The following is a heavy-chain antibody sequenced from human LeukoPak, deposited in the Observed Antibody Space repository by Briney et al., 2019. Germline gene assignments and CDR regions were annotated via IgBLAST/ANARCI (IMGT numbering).Heavy chain of an antibody. CDR3: AKDLTTVVTPGFDS. D-gene: IGHD4-23*01. Sequence: GGSLRLSCAASGVIFSSYAMSWVRQAPGKGLEWVSSISGNGGSTYYADSVKGRFTISRDNSKNTLYLQINSLRAEDTAVYYCAKDLTTVVTPGFDSWGQGTLVTVSS. CDR2: ISGNGGST. J-gene: IGHJ4*02. V-gene: IGHV3-23*01. CDR1: GVIFSSYA.